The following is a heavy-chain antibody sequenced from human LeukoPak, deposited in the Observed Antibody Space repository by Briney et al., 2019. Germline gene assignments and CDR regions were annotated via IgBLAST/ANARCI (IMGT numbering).Heavy chain of an antibody. J-gene: IGHJ4*02. CDR1: GFTFSAYA. D-gene: IGHD5-12*01. CDR2: ISDNGGSI. Sequence: PGGSLRLSCAASGFTFSAYAMSWVRQAPGKGLEWVSVISDNGGSIFYADSVKGRFTISRDNSKNTLYLQMSSLRAEDTAIYYCAKDPYRASSGLVDYWGQGTLVTVSS. CDR3: AKDPYRASSGLVDY. V-gene: IGHV3-23*01.